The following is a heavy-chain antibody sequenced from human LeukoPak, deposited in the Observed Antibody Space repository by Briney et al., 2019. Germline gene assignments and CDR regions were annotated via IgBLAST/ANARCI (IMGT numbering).Heavy chain of an antibody. CDR3: ARETSTQDARGMDV. J-gene: IGHJ6*02. V-gene: IGHV4-4*07. Sequence: SETLSLTCTVSGGSISSYFWSWIRQPAGKGLEWIGRIYTSGSTNYNPSLKSRVTMSVNTSKKQFSLKLNSVTAADTAVYYCARETSTQDARGMDVWGQGTTATVSS. CDR1: GGSISSYF. CDR2: IYTSGST. D-gene: IGHD3-10*01.